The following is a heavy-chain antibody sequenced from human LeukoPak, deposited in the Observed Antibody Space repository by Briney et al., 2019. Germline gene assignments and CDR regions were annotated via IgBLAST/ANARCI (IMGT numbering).Heavy chain of an antibody. J-gene: IGHJ3*02. CDR2: IYSAGTT. CDR1: GFTVSSNY. Sequence: PGGSLRLSCAASGFTVSSNYISWVRQAPGKGLEWVLVIYSAGTTYYADSVQGRFTISRDNSKNTLYLQMNSLRVKDTAVYYCGSQSTPVLPFDIWGQGTMVTVSS. V-gene: IGHV3-66*04. CDR3: GSQSTPVLPFDI.